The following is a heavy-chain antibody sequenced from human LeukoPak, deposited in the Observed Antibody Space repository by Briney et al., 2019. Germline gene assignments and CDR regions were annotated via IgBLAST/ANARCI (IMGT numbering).Heavy chain of an antibody. Sequence: PGGSLRLSCAASGFTFSNYAMNWVRQAPGRGLEWVSGMSGSGGSIFYADSVKGRFTISRDNAKNSLYLQMNSLRAEDTAVYYCARLKYGSPQYWGQGTLVTVSS. J-gene: IGHJ1*01. CDR1: GFTFSNYA. CDR3: ARLKYGSPQY. V-gene: IGHV3-23*01. CDR2: MSGSGGSI. D-gene: IGHD1-26*01.